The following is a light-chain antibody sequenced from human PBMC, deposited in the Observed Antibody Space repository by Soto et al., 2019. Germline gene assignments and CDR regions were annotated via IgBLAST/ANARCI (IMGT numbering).Light chain of an antibody. CDR1: QSVRSY. CDR3: QQRNSWPLT. CDR2: DAS. V-gene: IGKV3-11*01. Sequence: EIVLAQSPATLSLSPGERATLSCRASQSVRSYLAWYQQKPGQAPRLLIYDASNRATGIPARFIGSVSGTDFTLTISSLEPEDFAVYYCQQRNSWPLTFGGGTKVEIK. J-gene: IGKJ4*01.